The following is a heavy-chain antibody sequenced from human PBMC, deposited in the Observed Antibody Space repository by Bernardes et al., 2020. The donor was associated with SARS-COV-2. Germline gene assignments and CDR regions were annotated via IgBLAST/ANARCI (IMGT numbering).Heavy chain of an antibody. D-gene: IGHD2-8*02. CDR3: ARHIVLVVYDWSAYFDY. Sequence: SETLSLTCTVSGGSISSSSYYWGWIRQPTGKGLEWIGSIYYSGSTYYNPSLKSRVTISVDTSKNQFSLKLSSVTAADTAVYYCARHIVLVVYDWSAYFDYWGQGTLVTVSS. CDR2: IYYSGST. CDR1: GGSISSSSYY. V-gene: IGHV4-39*01. J-gene: IGHJ4*02.